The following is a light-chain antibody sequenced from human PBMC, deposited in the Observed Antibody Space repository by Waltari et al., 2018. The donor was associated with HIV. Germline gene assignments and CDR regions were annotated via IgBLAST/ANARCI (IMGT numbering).Light chain of an antibody. CDR2: DVK. Sequence: QSALTQPASVSESPGQSITISCSGTSSALGSYNLVSWYQQHPGKAPKLIIYDVKKPPSGVSNRFSGSKSGNTASLTISGLQAEDEADYYCSSYAGARGGVFGGGTKLTVL. V-gene: IGLV2-23*02. J-gene: IGLJ2*01. CDR1: SSALGSYNL. CDR3: SSYAGARGGV.